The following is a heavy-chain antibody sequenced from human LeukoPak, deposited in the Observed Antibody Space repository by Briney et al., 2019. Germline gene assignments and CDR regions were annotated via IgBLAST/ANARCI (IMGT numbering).Heavy chain of an antibody. V-gene: IGHV4-39*01. D-gene: IGHD3-16*02. CDR1: GGSISSSSYY. J-gene: IGHJ4*02. CDR2: YYYNGIT. Sequence: KASETLSLTCTVSGGSISSSSYYWGWIRKPPGKGLELLGSYYYNGITYYNQSLKSRVTISVDTSKNQFSLKLSSVTAADTAVYYCAITGDYDYIWGSYRYTSPVDYWGQGTLVTVSS. CDR3: AITGDYDYIWGSYRYTSPVDY.